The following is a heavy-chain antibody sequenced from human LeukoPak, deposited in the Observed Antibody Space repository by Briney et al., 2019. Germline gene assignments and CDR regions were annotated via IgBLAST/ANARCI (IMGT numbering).Heavy chain of an antibody. CDR2: ISSSSSYI. V-gene: IGHV3-21*01. CDR1: GFTFSTYS. Sequence: GGSLRLSCAASGFTFSTYSMNWVRQAPGKGLEWVSSISSSSSYIYYADSVMARFTISRDNAKNSLYLQMNSLRAEDTAVYYCARDLGTYGSGSYFDYWGQGTLVTVSS. J-gene: IGHJ4*02. D-gene: IGHD3-10*01. CDR3: ARDLGTYGSGSYFDY.